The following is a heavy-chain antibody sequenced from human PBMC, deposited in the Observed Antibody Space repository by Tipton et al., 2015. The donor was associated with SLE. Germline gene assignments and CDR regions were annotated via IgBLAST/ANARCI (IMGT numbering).Heavy chain of an antibody. CDR1: GGSISSHY. J-gene: IGHJ4*02. CDR3: AREVYCGGDCYSGGIDY. CDR2: IYYSGST. V-gene: IGHV4-59*11. Sequence: LRLSCTVSGGSISSHYWSWIRQPPGKGLEWIGYIYYSGSTNYNPSLKSRVTISVDTSKNQFSLKLSSVTAADTAVYYCAREVYCGGDCYSGGIDYWGQGTLVTVSS. D-gene: IGHD2-21*02.